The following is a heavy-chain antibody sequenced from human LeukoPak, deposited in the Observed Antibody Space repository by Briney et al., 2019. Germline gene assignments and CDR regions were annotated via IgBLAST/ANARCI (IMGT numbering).Heavy chain of an antibody. V-gene: IGHV4-39*07. Sequence: SETLSLTCTVSGGSISSSSYYWGWIRQPPGKGLEWIGSIYYSGSTYYNPSLKSRVTISVDTSKNQSSLKLSSVTAADTAVYYCATIPRLRWSGGVDYWGQGTLVTVSS. D-gene: IGHD4-23*01. CDR3: ATIPRLRWSGGVDY. CDR1: GGSISSSSYY. CDR2: IYYSGST. J-gene: IGHJ4*02.